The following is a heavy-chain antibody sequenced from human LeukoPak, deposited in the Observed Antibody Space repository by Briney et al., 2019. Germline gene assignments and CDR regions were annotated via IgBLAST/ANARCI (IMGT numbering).Heavy chain of an antibody. J-gene: IGHJ5*02. CDR1: GFIFSSYW. CDR2: INTDGSST. Sequence: GGSLRLSCAASGFIFSSYWMHWVRHAPGKGLAWVSRINTDGSSTSYADSVKGRFTISRDNAKNTLYLQMNSLRAEDTAVYYCARHPRGITMIVGGPGWFDPWGQGTLVTVSS. V-gene: IGHV3-74*01. D-gene: IGHD3-22*01. CDR3: ARHPRGITMIVGGPGWFDP.